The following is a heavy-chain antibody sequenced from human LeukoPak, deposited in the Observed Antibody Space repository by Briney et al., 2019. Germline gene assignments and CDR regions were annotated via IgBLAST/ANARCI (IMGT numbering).Heavy chain of an antibody. D-gene: IGHD5-24*01. CDR2: IYYSGST. V-gene: IGHV4-39*07. CDR3: ARILAVATITDFDY. Sequence: SETLSLTCTVSGGSISSSSYYWGWIRQPPGKGLEWIGSIYYSGSTYYNPSLKSRVTISVDTSKNQFSLKLSSVTAADTAVYYCARILAVATITDFDYWGQGTLVTVSS. J-gene: IGHJ4*02. CDR1: GGSISSSSYY.